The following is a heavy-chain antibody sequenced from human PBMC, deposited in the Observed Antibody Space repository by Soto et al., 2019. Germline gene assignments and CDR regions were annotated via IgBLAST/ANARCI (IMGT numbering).Heavy chain of an antibody. CDR2: IIPILGIA. J-gene: IGHJ4*02. V-gene: IGHV1-69*02. CDR3: ARSLGYCTNGVCSDLY. Sequence: ASVKVSCKASGGTFSSYTISWVRQAPGQGLEWMGRIIPILGIANYAQKFQGRVTITADKSTSTAYMELSSLRSEDTAVYYCARSLGYCTNGVCSDLYWGQGTLVTVSS. CDR1: GGTFSSYT. D-gene: IGHD2-8*01.